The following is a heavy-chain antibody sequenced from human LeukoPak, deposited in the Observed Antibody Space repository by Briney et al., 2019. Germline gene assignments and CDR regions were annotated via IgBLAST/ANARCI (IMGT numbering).Heavy chain of an antibody. D-gene: IGHD3-22*01. V-gene: IGHV3-11*04. CDR2: ISSSGNTI. Sequence: GGSLRLSCAASGFTFRDYSMSWIRQAPGKGLEWVSYISSSGNTIYYADSVKGRFTITRDNAKNSVYLQMNSLRAEDTGVYYCARLDRGAFDIWGQGTMVTVSS. CDR1: GFTFRDYS. CDR3: ARLDRGAFDI. J-gene: IGHJ3*02.